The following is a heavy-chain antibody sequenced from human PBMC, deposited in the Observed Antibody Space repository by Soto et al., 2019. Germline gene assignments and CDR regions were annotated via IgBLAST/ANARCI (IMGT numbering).Heavy chain of an antibody. Sequence: SETLSLTCTVSGGSISSSSYYWGWIRQPPGKGLEWIGSIYYSGSTYYNPSLKSRVTISVDTSKNQFSLKLSSVTAADTAVYYCARHFYHYVDYFDYWGQGTLVTVSS. J-gene: IGHJ4*02. CDR1: GGSISSSSYY. CDR2: IYYSGST. V-gene: IGHV4-39*01. CDR3: ARHFYHYVDYFDY. D-gene: IGHD3-22*01.